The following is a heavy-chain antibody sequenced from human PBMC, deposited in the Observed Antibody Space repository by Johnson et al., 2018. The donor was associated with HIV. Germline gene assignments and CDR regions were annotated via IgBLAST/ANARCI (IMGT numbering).Heavy chain of an antibody. CDR2: IYRAGST. Sequence: VQLVESGGGVVRPGGSLRLSCAASGFTFDDYGMSWIRQAPGKGLEWVSVIYRAGSTYYADPVKDRFTISRDISKNTIYLQMNSLRAEDTAMYYCARDGTETGPDDAFDIWGQGTMVTVSS. D-gene: IGHD1-1*01. CDR1: GFTFDDYG. V-gene: IGHV3-66*01. J-gene: IGHJ3*02. CDR3: ARDGTETGPDDAFDI.